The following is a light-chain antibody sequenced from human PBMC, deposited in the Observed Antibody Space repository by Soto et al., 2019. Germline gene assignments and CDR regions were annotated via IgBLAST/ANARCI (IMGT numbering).Light chain of an antibody. CDR1: SSDVGDYTY. J-gene: IGLJ1*01. V-gene: IGLV2-8*01. Sequence: QSALTQPPSASGSPGQSVTISCTGTSSDVGDYTYVSWYQQHPGKAPKLMISEVSKRPSGVPDRCSGSKSGNTASLTVSGLQSADEADYYCSSYAGSRNLSFVFGTGTKVTVL. CDR3: SSYAGSRNLSFV. CDR2: EVS.